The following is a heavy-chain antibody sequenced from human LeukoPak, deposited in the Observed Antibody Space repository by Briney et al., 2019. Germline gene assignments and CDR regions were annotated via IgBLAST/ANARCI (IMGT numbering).Heavy chain of an antibody. V-gene: IGHV5-51*01. D-gene: IGHD3-10*01. Sequence: GESLKISCQASGYSFTSSWIGWARQMPGKGMELMAIINPGDSDTRYSPSFQGQVPISADKSISTVYLQWGSLKASAAAMYYCARQPGAGWFDPWGQGTMVTVSS. J-gene: IGHJ5*02. CDR3: ARQPGAGWFDP. CDR1: GYSFTSSW. CDR2: INPGDSDT.